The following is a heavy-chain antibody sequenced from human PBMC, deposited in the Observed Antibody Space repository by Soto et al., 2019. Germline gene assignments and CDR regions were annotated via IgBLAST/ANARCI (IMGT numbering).Heavy chain of an antibody. CDR1: GFTFSTYD. Sequence: GGSLRLSCAASGFTFSTYDMHWVRQAPGKGLEWVAFISYDGSSKYYADSVKGRFTISRDNSKNTLYLQMNSLRSEDTSVYYCAKRLSSGSPLDYWGQGTMVTVYS. CDR3: AKRLSSGSPLDY. CDR2: ISYDGSSK. D-gene: IGHD3-22*01. V-gene: IGHV3-30*18. J-gene: IGHJ4*02.